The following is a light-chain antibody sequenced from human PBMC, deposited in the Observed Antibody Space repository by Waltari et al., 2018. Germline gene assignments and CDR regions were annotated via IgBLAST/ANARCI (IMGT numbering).Light chain of an antibody. J-gene: IGLJ3*02. CDR1: NSDVGGYNY. CDR2: DVS. Sequence: QSALTQPRSVSGSPGQSVAISCTGTNSDVGGYNYVSWYQQHPGKAPKLIIYDVSQRPSGVPDRFSGCKSGNTASLTIAGLQTEDEADYYCFSYAGTYTWVFGGGTKLTVL. CDR3: FSYAGTYTWV. V-gene: IGLV2-11*01.